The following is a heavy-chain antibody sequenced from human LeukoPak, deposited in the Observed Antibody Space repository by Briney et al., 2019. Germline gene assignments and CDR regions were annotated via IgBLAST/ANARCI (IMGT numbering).Heavy chain of an antibody. CDR3: AREGTGYSSSSGPSY. J-gene: IGHJ4*02. Sequence: ASVKVSCKASGGTFSSYAISWVRQAPGQGLEWMGGIIPIFGTANYAQKFQGRVKITADKSTRTAYMELRSLSCEDTAVYYCAREGTGYSSSSGPSYWGQGTLVTVSS. D-gene: IGHD6-6*01. V-gene: IGHV1-69*06. CDR1: GGTFSSYA. CDR2: IIPIFGTA.